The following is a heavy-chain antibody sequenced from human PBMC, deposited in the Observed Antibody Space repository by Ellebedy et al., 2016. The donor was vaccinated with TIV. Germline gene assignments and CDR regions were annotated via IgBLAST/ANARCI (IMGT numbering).Heavy chain of an antibody. CDR2: INYSGRT. CDR3: ARDTYYYDSSDYYEDWFDP. V-gene: IGHV4-59*01. J-gene: IGHJ5*02. D-gene: IGHD3-22*01. CDR1: GGSISTYY. Sequence: MPSETLSLTCTVSGGSISTYYWSWIRQPPGKGLEWIGYINYSGRTNSNPSLKSRVTISVDTSKNQVSLKLSSATAADTAVYYCARDTYYYDSSDYYEDWFDPWGQGTLVTVSS.